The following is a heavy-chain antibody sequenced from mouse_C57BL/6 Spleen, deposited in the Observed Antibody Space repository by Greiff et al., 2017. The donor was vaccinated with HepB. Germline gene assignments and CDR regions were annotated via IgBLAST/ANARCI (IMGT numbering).Heavy chain of an antibody. V-gene: IGHV5-17*01. CDR1: GFTFSDYG. J-gene: IGHJ4*01. D-gene: IGHD1-1*02. Sequence: DVMLVESGGGLVKPGGSLKLSCAASGFTFSDYGMHWVRQAPEKGLEWVAYISSGSSTIYYADTVKGRFTISRDNAKNTLFLQMTSLRSEDKAMYYCARSYGAMDYWGQGTSVTVSS. CDR2: ISSGSSTI. CDR3: ARSYGAMDY.